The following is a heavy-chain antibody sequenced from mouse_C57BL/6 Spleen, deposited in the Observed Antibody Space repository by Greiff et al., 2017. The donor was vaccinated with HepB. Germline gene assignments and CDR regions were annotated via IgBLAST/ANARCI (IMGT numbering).Heavy chain of an antibody. V-gene: IGHV1-82*01. CDR3: AMIYYGYDGFAY. J-gene: IGHJ3*01. CDR1: GYAFSSSW. D-gene: IGHD2-2*01. Sequence: VQLQESGPELVKPGASVKISCKASGYAFSSSWMNWVKQRPGKGLEWIGRIYPGDGDTNYNGKFKGKATLTADKSSSTAYMQLSSLTSEDSAVYFCAMIYYGYDGFAYWGQGTLVTVSA. CDR2: IYPGDGDT.